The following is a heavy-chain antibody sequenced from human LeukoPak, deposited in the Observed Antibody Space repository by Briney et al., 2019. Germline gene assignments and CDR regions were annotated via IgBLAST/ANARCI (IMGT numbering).Heavy chain of an antibody. V-gene: IGHV3-30*18. J-gene: IGHJ4*02. CDR3: AKDLSSDYLSDY. D-gene: IGHD4-17*01. CDR1: GFTFSSYA. Sequence: GGSLRLSCAASGFTFSSYAMSWVRQAPGKGLEWVAVISYDGSNKYYADSVKGRFTISRDNSKNTLYLQMNSLRAEDTAVYYCAKDLSSDYLSDYWGQGTLVTVSS. CDR2: ISYDGSNK.